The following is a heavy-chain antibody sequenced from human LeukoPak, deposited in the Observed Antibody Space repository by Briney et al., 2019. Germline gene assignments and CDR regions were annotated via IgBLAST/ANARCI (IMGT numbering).Heavy chain of an antibody. D-gene: IGHD5-24*01. CDR2: IYTSGST. CDR3: ASRGH. V-gene: IGHV4-61*02. Sequence: PSQTLSLTRTVSGGSISSGSYYWRWIRQPAGKGLEWFGRIYTSGSTNYNPSLKSRVTISVDTSKNQFSLKLSSVTAADTAVYYCASRGHWGQGTLVTVSS. CDR1: GGSISSGSYY. J-gene: IGHJ4*02.